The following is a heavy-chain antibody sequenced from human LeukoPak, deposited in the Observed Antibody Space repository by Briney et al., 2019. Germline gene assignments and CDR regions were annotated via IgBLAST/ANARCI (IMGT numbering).Heavy chain of an antibody. CDR1: GVTLSNYG. CDR3: AKRGVVIRVILVGFHKEANYFDS. D-gene: IGHD3-22*01. CDR2: ISGSGGST. Sequence: GGSLRLSCAVSGVTLSNYGMSWVRQAPGKGLEWVAGISGSGGSTNYADSVKGRFTISRDSPKNTLYLQMNSLRAEDTAVHFCAKRGVVIRVILVGFHKEANYFDSWGQGALVTASS. V-gene: IGHV3-23*01. J-gene: IGHJ4*02.